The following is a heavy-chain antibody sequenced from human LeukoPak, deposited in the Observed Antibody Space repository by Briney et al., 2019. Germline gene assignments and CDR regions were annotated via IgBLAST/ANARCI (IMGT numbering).Heavy chain of an antibody. D-gene: IGHD2-2*01. V-gene: IGHV3-21*01. J-gene: IGHJ5*02. CDR2: ISSSSSYI. Sequence: GGSLRLSCAASGFTFSSYSMNWVRQAPGKGLEWVSSISSSSSYIYYADSVKGRFTISRDNAKNSLYLQMNSLRAEDTAVYYCAREEVVPAASGWFDPWGQGTLVTVSS. CDR1: GFTFSSYS. CDR3: AREEVVPAASGWFDP.